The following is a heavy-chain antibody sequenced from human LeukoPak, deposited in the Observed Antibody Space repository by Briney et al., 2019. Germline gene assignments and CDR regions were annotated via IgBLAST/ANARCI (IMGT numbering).Heavy chain of an antibody. Sequence: PGRSLRLSCAASGFTFDDYAMHWVRQAPGKGLEWVSGISWNSGSIGYADSVKGRFTISRDNAKNSLYLQTNSLRAEDTALYYCAKDLLVGMYSYGMDVWGQGTTVTVSS. CDR2: ISWNSGSI. J-gene: IGHJ6*02. V-gene: IGHV3-9*01. CDR1: GFTFDDYA. CDR3: AKDLLVGMYSYGMDV. D-gene: IGHD3-3*01.